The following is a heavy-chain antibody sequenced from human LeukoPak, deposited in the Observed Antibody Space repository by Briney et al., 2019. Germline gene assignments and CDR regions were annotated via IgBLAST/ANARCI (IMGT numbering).Heavy chain of an antibody. CDR3: VRDCSSASLSSGCYYAMDV. V-gene: IGHV3-7*03. D-gene: IGHD2-2*01. CDR1: GFTFNDYW. CDR2: VKQDGSEK. Sequence: GGSLRLSCAASGFTFNDYWMAWVRQAPGKGLEWVAHVKQDGSEKYYVDSLKGRFTISRDNAKNSLFLQMNSLRAEDTAVYYCVRDCSSASLSSGCYYAMDVWGKGTTVTVSS. J-gene: IGHJ6*04.